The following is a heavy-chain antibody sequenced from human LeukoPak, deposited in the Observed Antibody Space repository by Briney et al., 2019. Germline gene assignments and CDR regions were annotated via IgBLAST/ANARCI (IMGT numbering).Heavy chain of an antibody. CDR1: GDSISSSSYY. V-gene: IGHV4-30-2*02. CDR2: IYHSGIT. D-gene: IGHD2-21*01. CDR3: ARSHISYFDY. Sequence: SETLSLTCTVSGDSISSSSYYWSWVRQPPGKGLEWIGYIYHSGITHYNPSLKSRVTISVDRSKNQFSLKLSSVTAADTAVYYCARSHISYFDYWGQGTLVTVSS. J-gene: IGHJ4*02.